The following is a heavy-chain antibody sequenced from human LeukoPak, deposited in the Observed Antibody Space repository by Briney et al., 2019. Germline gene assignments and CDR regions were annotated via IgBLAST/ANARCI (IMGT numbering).Heavy chain of an antibody. Sequence: SETLSLTCTVSGGSISSYYWSWIRQPPGKGLEWIGSIYYSGSTYYNPSLKSRVTISVDTSKNQFSLKLSSVTAADTAVYYCARHAPSIAVHYWGQGTLVTVSS. CDR1: GGSISSYY. CDR2: IYYSGST. CDR3: ARHAPSIAVHY. J-gene: IGHJ4*02. V-gene: IGHV4-39*01. D-gene: IGHD6-6*01.